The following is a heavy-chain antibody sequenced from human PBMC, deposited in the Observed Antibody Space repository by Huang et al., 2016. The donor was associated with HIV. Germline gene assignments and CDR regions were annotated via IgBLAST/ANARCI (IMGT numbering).Heavy chain of an antibody. CDR1: GLHFSNFW. Sequence: EVHLVESGGGLVQPGGSLRLSCVVSGLHFSNFWMQWVRPASGKGVMWVSRIKIDGSSTNYADSVKGRFTISRDNAKNTLYLQMNSLTAEDTAVYYCARAGGFEIWGQGTVVTVSS. CDR2: IKIDGSST. V-gene: IGHV3-74*01. D-gene: IGHD2-15*01. J-gene: IGHJ3*02. CDR3: ARAGGFEI.